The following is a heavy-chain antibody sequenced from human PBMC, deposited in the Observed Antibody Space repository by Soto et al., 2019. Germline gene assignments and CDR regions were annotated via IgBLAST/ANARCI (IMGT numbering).Heavy chain of an antibody. J-gene: IGHJ4*02. D-gene: IGHD6-19*01. CDR2: ISTYNGNT. Sequence: ASVKVSCKASGYTFTSSGISWVRQAPGQGPEWMGWISTYNGNTNYAQNLQGRVTMTTDTSTSTAYMELRGLRSDDTAVYYCARTVAGYFDYCGQRTLVTVSS. V-gene: IGHV1-18*01. CDR3: ARTVAGYFDY. CDR1: GYTFTSSG.